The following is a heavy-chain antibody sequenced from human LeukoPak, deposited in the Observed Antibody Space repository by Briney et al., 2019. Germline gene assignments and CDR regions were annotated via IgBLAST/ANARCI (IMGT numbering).Heavy chain of an antibody. CDR3: ARNRGYGGYDSDY. D-gene: IGHD5-12*01. Sequence: GGSLRLSCAASGXXVSSNYRSWVRQAPGKGLEGVSYISSSGTTLYYADSVKGRFTISRDNAKNSLYLQMNSLRAEDTAVYYCARNRGYGGYDSDYWGQGTLVTVSS. CDR2: ISSSGTTL. J-gene: IGHJ4*02. V-gene: IGHV3-11*01. CDR1: GXXVSSNY.